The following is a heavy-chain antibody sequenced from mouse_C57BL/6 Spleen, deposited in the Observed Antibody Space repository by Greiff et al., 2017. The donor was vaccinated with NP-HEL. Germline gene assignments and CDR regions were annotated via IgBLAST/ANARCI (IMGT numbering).Heavy chain of an antibody. CDR1: GYSFTGYY. J-gene: IGHJ4*01. Sequence: EVQLQQSGPELVKPGASVKISCKASGYSFTGYYMNWVKQSPEKSLEWIGEINPSTGGTTYNQKFKAKATLTVDKSSSTAYMQLKSLTSEDSAVYYCAGRGYAMDYWGQGTSVTVSS. CDR2: INPSTGGT. CDR3: AGRGYAMDY. V-gene: IGHV1-42*01.